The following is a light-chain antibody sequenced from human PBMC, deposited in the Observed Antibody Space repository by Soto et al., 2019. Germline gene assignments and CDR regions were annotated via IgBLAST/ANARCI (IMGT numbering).Light chain of an antibody. CDR3: QQSYSTPPS. J-gene: IGKJ5*01. Sequence: DIQMTQSPSSLSASVGDRVTITCRASQSISSYLNWYQQKPGKAPKLLIYAASSLQSGVPSRFSGSRSGTYFTLTISSLHPEDVATYYFQQSYSTPPSIGQGTRLEMK. V-gene: IGKV1-39*01. CDR1: QSISSY. CDR2: AAS.